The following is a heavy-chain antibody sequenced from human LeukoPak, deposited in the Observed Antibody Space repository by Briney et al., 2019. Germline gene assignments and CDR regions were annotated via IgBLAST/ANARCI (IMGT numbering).Heavy chain of an antibody. D-gene: IGHD6-13*01. CDR2: IKSKTDGGTT. CDR3: TTLSLGIAAPDY. Sequence: KPGGSLRLSCAASGFTFSTAWMSWVRQAPGKGLEWVGRIKSKTDGGTTDYAAHVKGRFTISRDDSKNTLYLQMNSLKTEDTAVYYCTTLSLGIAAPDYWGQGTLVTVSS. CDR1: GFTFSTAW. V-gene: IGHV3-15*01. J-gene: IGHJ4*02.